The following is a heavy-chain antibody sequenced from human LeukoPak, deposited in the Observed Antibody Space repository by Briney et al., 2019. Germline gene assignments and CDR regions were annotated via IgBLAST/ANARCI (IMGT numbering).Heavy chain of an antibody. CDR2: ISGSGGST. J-gene: IGHJ4*02. V-gene: IGHV3-23*01. CDR1: GFPFSSYS. D-gene: IGHD2-15*01. CDR3: ANGWWFGEKIDY. Sequence: PGGSLRLSCAASGFPFSSYSMSWVRQAPGKGLEGVSAISGSGGSTYYADCLKSRFTISRDNSKKTLYLQMNSLRAEDTGVYYCANGWWFGEKIDYWGQGTLVTVSS.